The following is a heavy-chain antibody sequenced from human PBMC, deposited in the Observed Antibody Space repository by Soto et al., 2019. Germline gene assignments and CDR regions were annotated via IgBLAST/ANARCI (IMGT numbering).Heavy chain of an antibody. D-gene: IGHD1-26*01. CDR2: IIPMYDSA. J-gene: IGHJ4*02. Sequence: QVQLVQSGAELKKPGSSVNVSCAASGGTFKTYTINWVRQAPGQGLEWIGQIIPMYDSANYAQRFQGRVTMSADKYTNIAYMELSGLRSEDTALYYCATWRTYSGSYCFDYWGQVTLVSVSS. V-gene: IGHV1-69*06. CDR1: GGTFKTYT. CDR3: ATWRTYSGSYCFDY.